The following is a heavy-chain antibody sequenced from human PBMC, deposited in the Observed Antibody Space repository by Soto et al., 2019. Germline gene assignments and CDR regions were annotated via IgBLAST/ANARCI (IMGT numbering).Heavy chain of an antibody. CDR2: INHSGST. V-gene: IGHV4-34*01. CDR3: ARTHYYDSSGYFIGRYYFDY. J-gene: IGHJ4*02. D-gene: IGHD3-22*01. Sequence: KASETLSLTCAVYGGSFSCYYWSWIRQPPGKGLEWIGEINHSGSTNYNPSLKSRVTISVDTSKNQFSLKLSSVTAADTAVYYCARTHYYDSSGYFIGRYYFDYWGQGTLVTVSS. CDR1: GGSFSCYY.